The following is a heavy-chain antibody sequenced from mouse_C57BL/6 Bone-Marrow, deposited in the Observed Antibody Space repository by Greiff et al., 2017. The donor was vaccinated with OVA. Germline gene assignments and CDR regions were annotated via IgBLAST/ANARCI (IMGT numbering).Heavy chain of an antibody. V-gene: IGHV5-15*01. CDR1: GFTFSDYG. Sequence: EVKLMESGGGLVQPGGSLKLSCAASGFTFSDYGMAWVRQAPRKGPEWVAFISNLAYSIYYADTVTGRFTISRENAKNTLYLEMSSLRSEDTAMYYCARHYGRYFDVWGTGTTVTVSS. D-gene: IGHD1-1*01. J-gene: IGHJ1*03. CDR2: ISNLAYSI. CDR3: ARHYGRYFDV.